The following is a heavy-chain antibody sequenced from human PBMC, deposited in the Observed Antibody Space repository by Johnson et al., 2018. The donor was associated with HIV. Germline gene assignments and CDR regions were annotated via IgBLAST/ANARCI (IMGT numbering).Heavy chain of an antibody. CDR2: ISYDGSNK. J-gene: IGHJ3*02. Sequence: GLEWVAVISYDGSNKYYADSVKGRFTISRDNSKNTLYLQMNSLRVEDTAVYYCAKELAADGVDAFDIWGQGTMVTVSS. V-gene: IGHV3-30*18. CDR3: AKELAADGVDAFDI. D-gene: IGHD6-13*01.